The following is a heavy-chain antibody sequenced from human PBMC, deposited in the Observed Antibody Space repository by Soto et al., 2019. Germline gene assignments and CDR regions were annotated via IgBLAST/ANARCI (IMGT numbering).Heavy chain of an antibody. CDR1: GGTFSSYA. CDR3: ARVGYYDSSGYYYYYYGMDV. CDR2: ISAYNGNA. V-gene: IGHV1-18*01. Sequence: ASVKVSCKASGGTFSSYAISWVRQAPGQGLGWMGWISAYNGNANYAQKLQGRVTMTTDTSTSTAYMELRSLRSDDTAVYYCARVGYYDSSGYYYYYYGMDVWGQGTTVTVSS. J-gene: IGHJ6*02. D-gene: IGHD3-22*01.